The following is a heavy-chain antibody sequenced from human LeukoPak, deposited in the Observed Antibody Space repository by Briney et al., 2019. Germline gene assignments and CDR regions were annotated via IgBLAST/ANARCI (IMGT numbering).Heavy chain of an antibody. CDR3: ARDIGSRGSTNY. CDR2: ISYDGSNK. CDR1: GFTFSSYA. D-gene: IGHD2-2*01. Sequence: GGSLRLSCAASGFTFSSYAMHWVRQAPGKGLEWVAVISYDGSNKYYADSVKGRFTISRDNSKNTLYLQMNSLRAEDTAVYYCARDIGSRGSTNYWGQGTLVTVSS. J-gene: IGHJ4*02. V-gene: IGHV3-30-3*01.